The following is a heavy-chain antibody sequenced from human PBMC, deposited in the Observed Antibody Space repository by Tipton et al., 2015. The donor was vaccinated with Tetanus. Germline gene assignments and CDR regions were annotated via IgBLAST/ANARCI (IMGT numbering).Heavy chain of an antibody. D-gene: IGHD4-17*01. J-gene: IGHJ1*01. CDR2: IGATGAI. CDR3: ASSTVTR. CDR1: GFTFSSYS. Sequence: SLRLSCTTSGFTFSSYSMNWFRQAPGKGLEWVSYIGATGAIYYADSVKVRFTISRDNAKNSLYLQMTSLRDEDTAVYYCASSTVTRWGPGTLVTVSS. V-gene: IGHV3-48*02.